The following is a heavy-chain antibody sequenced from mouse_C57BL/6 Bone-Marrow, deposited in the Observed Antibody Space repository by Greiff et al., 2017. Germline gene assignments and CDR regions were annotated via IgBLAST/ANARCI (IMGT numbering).Heavy chain of an antibody. CDR3: ERSGPLGRSFDY. CDR2: IYPTSGRT. D-gene: IGHD4-1*01. J-gene: IGHJ2*01. Sequence: QVQLQQPGAELVKPGASVKMSCKASGYTFTSYWITWVKQRPGQGLEWIGYIYPTSGRTNYNEKFKSKAMLTVDTSSNTAYMQLSSVTSEDSAVFYCERSGPLGRSFDYWGQGTTLTVSS. V-gene: IGHV1-55*01. CDR1: GYTFTSYW.